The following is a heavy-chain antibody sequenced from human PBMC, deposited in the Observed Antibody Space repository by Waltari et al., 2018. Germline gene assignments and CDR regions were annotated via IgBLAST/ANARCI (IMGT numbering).Heavy chain of an antibody. D-gene: IGHD6-6*01. Sequence: EVKLLQSGGNLVQTGGSLRLSCEPSGFTSSNYAMDLVRQAPGEGLEWVSIIIVSGDSVDSADSVKGRFTTSRYNSKNIMYLQMNSLRFEDTALYYCEVSSSSFGNYWGQGALVTVSS. CDR3: EVSSSSFGNY. V-gene: IGHV3-23*01. CDR1: GFTSSNYA. CDR2: IIVSGDSV. J-gene: IGHJ4*02.